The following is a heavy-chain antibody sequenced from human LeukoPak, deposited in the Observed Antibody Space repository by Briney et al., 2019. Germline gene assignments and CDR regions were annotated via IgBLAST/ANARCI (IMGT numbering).Heavy chain of an antibody. D-gene: IGHD2-15*01. Sequence: PGRSLTLSCAASGFTFSGHGMHWVRQAPGKGLEWVALISYDGSNEYCADSMKGRFTISRDNSKNTLHLEMNSLRAEDTAVYYCARDRGSCSSGHCYSTFFDYWGQGTLVTVSS. CDR2: ISYDGSNE. CDR1: GFTFSGHG. V-gene: IGHV3-33*05. CDR3: ARDRGSCSSGHCYSTFFDY. J-gene: IGHJ4*02.